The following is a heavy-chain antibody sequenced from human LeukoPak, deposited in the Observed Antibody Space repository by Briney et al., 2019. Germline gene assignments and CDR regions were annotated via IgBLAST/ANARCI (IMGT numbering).Heavy chain of an antibody. J-gene: IGHJ5*02. D-gene: IGHD2-2*01. Sequence: SVKVSCKASGGTFSSYAISWVRQAPGQGLEWMGGIIPIFGTANYAQKFQGRVTITADESTSTAYMELSSLRSVDTAVYYCARDVRHRYCSSTSCYRGWFDPWGRGTLVTVSS. CDR1: GGTFSSYA. CDR2: IIPIFGTA. CDR3: ARDVRHRYCSSTSCYRGWFDP. V-gene: IGHV1-69*13.